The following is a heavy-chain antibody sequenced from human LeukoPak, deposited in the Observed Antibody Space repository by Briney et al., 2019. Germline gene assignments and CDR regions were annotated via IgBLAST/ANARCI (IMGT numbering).Heavy chain of an antibody. D-gene: IGHD2-21*02. J-gene: IGHJ4*02. Sequence: ASVKVSCKASGHTFTSYGISWVRQAPGQGLEWMGWISAYNGNTNYAQKLQGRVTMTTDTSTSTAYMELRSLRSDDTAVYYCARAGYCGGDCYSYFDYWGQGTLVTVSS. CDR1: GHTFTSYG. V-gene: IGHV1-18*01. CDR2: ISAYNGNT. CDR3: ARAGYCGGDCYSYFDY.